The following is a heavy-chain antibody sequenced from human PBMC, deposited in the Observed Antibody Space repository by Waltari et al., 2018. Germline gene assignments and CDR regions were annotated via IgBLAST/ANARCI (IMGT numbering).Heavy chain of an antibody. Sequence: EVQLVESGGGLVQPGGSLRLSCAASGFTFSSSSMNWVRPARGKGKEWVSYISSSSSTIYDAESLKGRFTISRNNAKNSLYVQMNSLRAEDTAVYYCARKSYCHYYYYGMDVWGQGTTVTVSS. V-gene: IGHV3-48*01. CDR1: GFTFSSSS. J-gene: IGHJ6*02. D-gene: IGHD1-26*01. CDR3: ARKSYCHYYYYGMDV. CDR2: ISSSSSTI.